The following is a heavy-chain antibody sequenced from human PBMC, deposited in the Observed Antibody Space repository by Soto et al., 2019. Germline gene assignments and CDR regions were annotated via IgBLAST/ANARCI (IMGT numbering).Heavy chain of an antibody. J-gene: IGHJ4*02. CDR3: AAGIRFLEWLPLDY. Sequence: PGGSLRLSCAASGFTFSSYAMHWVRQAPGKGLEWVAVISYDGSNKYYADSVKGRFTISRDNSKNTLYLQMNTLRAEDTAVYYCAAGIRFLEWLPLDYWGQGTLFTVAS. CDR1: GFTFSSYA. V-gene: IGHV3-30-3*01. D-gene: IGHD3-3*01. CDR2: ISYDGSNK.